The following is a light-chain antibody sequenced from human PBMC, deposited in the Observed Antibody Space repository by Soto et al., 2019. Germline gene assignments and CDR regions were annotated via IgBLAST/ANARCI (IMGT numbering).Light chain of an antibody. CDR3: QQYGSSPPIN. V-gene: IGKV3-20*01. CDR2: GAS. Sequence: IVLAHSPTPLASSPSGSAPLSCRASQYIGTRLAWYQHKPGQAPRLLIYGASSRATGIPDRFSGSGSGKDFTLTISRLEPEDFAVYYCQQYGSSPPINLGQGTRLEIK. CDR1: QYIGTR. J-gene: IGKJ5*01.